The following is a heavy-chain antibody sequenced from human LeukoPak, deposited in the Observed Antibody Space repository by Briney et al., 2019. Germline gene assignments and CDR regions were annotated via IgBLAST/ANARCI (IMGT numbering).Heavy chain of an antibody. CDR1: GGTFSSYA. J-gene: IGHJ6*03. CDR3: ARASSQFGAFYYYMDV. D-gene: IGHD3-10*01. V-gene: IGHV1-69*05. Sequence: SVKVSCKASGGTFSSYAISWVRQAPGQGLKWMGGIIPIFGTANYAQKFQGRVTITTDESTSTAYMELSSLRSEDTAVYYCARASSQFGAFYYYMDVWGKGTTVTVSS. CDR2: IIPIFGTA.